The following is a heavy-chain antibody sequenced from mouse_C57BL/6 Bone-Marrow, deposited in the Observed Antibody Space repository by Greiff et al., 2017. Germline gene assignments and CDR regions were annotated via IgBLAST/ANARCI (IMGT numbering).Heavy chain of an antibody. V-gene: IGHV1-81*01. D-gene: IGHD3-2*02. Sequence: VKLQESGAELARPGASVKLSCKASGYTFTSYGISWVKQRTGQGLEWIGEIYPRSGNTYYNEKFKGKATLTADKSSSTAYMQLSSLTSEDSAVYYCAYQQLRGAYWGQGTLVTVSA. CDR1: GYTFTSYG. CDR2: IYPRSGNT. CDR3: AYQQLRGAY. J-gene: IGHJ3*01.